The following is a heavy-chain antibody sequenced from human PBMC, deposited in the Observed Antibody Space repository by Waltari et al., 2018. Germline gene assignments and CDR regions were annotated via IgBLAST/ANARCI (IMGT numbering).Heavy chain of an antibody. CDR3: ATWRENAFDV. D-gene: IGHD1-1*01. CDR1: GYTFTGSF. J-gene: IGHJ3*01. Sequence: VQLVQSGAEMKKRGASVKVSCEASGYTFTGSFIHWVRQAPGQGLEWMGRINPNSGGTNYAQKFQGRVTLTRDKSINTAYMDLSRLTSDDTGMYYCATWRENAFDVWGQGTMVTVST. V-gene: IGHV1-2*05. CDR2: INPNSGGT.